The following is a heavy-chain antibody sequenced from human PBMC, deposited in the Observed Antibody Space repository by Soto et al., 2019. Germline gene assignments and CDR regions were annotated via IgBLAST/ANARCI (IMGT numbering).Heavy chain of an antibody. CDR1: GYTFTSYY. V-gene: IGHV1-8*01. D-gene: IGHD3-22*01. CDR2: MNPNSGNT. CDR3: ARGPNYYDSSGYSDAFDI. Sequence: ASVKVSCKASGYTFTSYYINWVQQATGEGLEWMGWMNPNSGNTGYAQKFQGRVTMTRNTSISTAYMELSSLRSEDTAVYYCARGPNYYDSSGYSDAFDIWGQGTMVTVSS. J-gene: IGHJ3*02.